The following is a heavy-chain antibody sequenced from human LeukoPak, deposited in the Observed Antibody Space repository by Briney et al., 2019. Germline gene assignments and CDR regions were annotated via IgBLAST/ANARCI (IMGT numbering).Heavy chain of an antibody. J-gene: IGHJ4*02. CDR3: ARLMDSSSSVDY. Sequence: PSETLSLTCTVSGGSISSSSYYWGWIRQPPGKGLEWIGSIYYSGSTYYNPSLKSRVTISVDTSKNQFSLKLSSVTAADTAVYYCARLMDSSSSVDYWGQGTLVTVSS. D-gene: IGHD6-6*01. V-gene: IGHV4-39*01. CDR1: GGSISSSSYY. CDR2: IYYSGST.